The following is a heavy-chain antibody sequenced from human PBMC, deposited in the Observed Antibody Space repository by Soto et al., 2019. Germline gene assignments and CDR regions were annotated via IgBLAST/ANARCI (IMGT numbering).Heavy chain of an antibody. CDR1: GYSFTSYW. CDR2: IYPGDSDT. CDR3: ARRGSIAARPGRYYGMDV. J-gene: IGHJ6*02. D-gene: IGHD6-6*01. Sequence: GESLKISCKGSGYSFTSYWIGWVRQMPGKGLEWMGIIYPGDSDTRYSPSFQGQVTISADKSISTAYLQWSSLKASDTAMYYCARRGSIAARPGRYYGMDVWGQGTTVTVS. V-gene: IGHV5-51*01.